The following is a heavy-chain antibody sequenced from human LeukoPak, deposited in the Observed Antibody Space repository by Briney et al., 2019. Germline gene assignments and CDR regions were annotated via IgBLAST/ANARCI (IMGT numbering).Heavy chain of an antibody. CDR1: GYTFTSYD. J-gene: IGHJ1*01. Sequence: AASVKVSCKASGYTFTSYDINWVRQATGQGLEWMGWMNPNSGNTGYAQKFQGRVTMTRNTSISTAYMELSSLRSEDTAVYYCAKLSPNQRIAAPIFQHWGQGTLVTVSS. CDR3: AKLSPNQRIAAPIFQH. D-gene: IGHD6-13*01. V-gene: IGHV1-8*01. CDR2: MNPNSGNT.